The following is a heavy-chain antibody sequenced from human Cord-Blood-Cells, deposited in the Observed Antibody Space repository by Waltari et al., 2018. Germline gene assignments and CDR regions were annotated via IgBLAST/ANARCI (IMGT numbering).Heavy chain of an antibody. J-gene: IGHJ6*03. V-gene: IGHV1-69*01. CDR2: IIPIFGTA. D-gene: IGHD3-10*01. Sequence: QVQLVQSGAEVKKPGSSVKVFCKASGGIFSSYAISWVRQAPGQGLEWMGGIIPIFGTAKYAQKFQGRVTVTADESTSTAYMELSSLRSEDTAVYYCARGSTYYYGSGSYYYYYMDVWGKGTTVTVSS. CDR3: ARGSTYYYGSGSYYYYYMDV. CDR1: GGIFSSYA.